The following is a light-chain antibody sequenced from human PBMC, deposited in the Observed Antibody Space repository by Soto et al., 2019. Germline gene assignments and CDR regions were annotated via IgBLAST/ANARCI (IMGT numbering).Light chain of an antibody. CDR2: EAS. V-gene: IGKV3-11*01. J-gene: IGKJ5*01. Sequence: EIVLTQSPATLSLSPGERATLACRASQSVSSHLAWYQQKPGQAPRLLVYEASNKATGVPARFSGSGSGTDFTLTISSLEPEDLAVYYCQQRSNWPPSITFGRWTRLEI. CDR3: QQRSNWPPSIT. CDR1: QSVSSH.